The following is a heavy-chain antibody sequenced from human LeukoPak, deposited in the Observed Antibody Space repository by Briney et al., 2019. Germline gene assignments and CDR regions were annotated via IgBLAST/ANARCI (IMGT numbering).Heavy chain of an antibody. D-gene: IGHD6-13*01. CDR3: AKDSEAYSSSHWFDP. CDR2: ISSSGSTI. Sequence: GGSLRLSCAASGFTFSSYEMNWVRQAPGKGLEWVSYISSSGSTIYYADSVKGRFTISRDNSKNTLYLQMNSLRAEDTAVYYCAKDSEAYSSSHWFDPWGQGTLVTVSS. CDR1: GFTFSSYE. V-gene: IGHV3-48*03. J-gene: IGHJ5*02.